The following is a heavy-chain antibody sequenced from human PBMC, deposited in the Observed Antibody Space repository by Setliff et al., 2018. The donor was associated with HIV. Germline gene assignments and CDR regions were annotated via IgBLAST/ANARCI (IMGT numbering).Heavy chain of an antibody. D-gene: IGHD2-2*02. J-gene: IGHJ5*02. Sequence: PSETLSLTCTVSGGSISTYYWGWIRQPPGKGLEWIAIIHYNGRTYYDPSLKSRVTIFVDTSKTQFYLKLRSVTASDTAVYYCARYTSKVDWFDPWGQGTLVTVSS. CDR2: IHYNGRT. V-gene: IGHV4-39*01. CDR3: ARYTSKVDWFDP. CDR1: GGSISTYY.